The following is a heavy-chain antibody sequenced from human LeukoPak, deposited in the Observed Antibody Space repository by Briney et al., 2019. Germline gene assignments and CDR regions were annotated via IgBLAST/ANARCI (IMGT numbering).Heavy chain of an antibody. CDR3: ARRHLSARAFDI. Sequence: GESLKISCKGSGXSFTTYWIGWVRRMPGKGLEWMGIIYPRDSDTRYSPSFQGQVTISADKSITTAYLQWSSLKASDTAMYYCARRHLSARAFDIWGQGTIVTVSS. J-gene: IGHJ3*02. D-gene: IGHD3-16*01. V-gene: IGHV5-51*01. CDR2: IYPRDSDT. CDR1: GXSFTTYW.